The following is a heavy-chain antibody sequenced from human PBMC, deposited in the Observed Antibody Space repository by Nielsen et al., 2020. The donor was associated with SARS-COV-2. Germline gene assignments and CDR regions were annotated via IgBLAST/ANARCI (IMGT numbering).Heavy chain of an antibody. V-gene: IGHV3-33*01. J-gene: IGHJ6*02. Sequence: SLKISCAASGFTFSSYGMHWVRQAPGKGLEWVAVIWYDGSNKYYADSVKGRFTISRDNSKNTLYLQMNSLRAEDTAVYYCARSVYDILTGYPSDYGMDVWGQGTTVTVSS. CDR3: ARSVYDILTGYPSDYGMDV. CDR1: GFTFSSYG. D-gene: IGHD3-9*01. CDR2: IWYDGSNK.